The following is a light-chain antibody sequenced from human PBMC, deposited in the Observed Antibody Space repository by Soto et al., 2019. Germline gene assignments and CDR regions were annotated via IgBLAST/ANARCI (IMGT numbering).Light chain of an antibody. CDR3: NSYTTSNTRQIV. CDR2: DVS. CDR1: SSDVGGYNY. Sequence: QSALTQPASVSGSPGQSITISCTGTSSDVGGYNYVSWYQQHPGKAPKFMIYDVSNRPSGVSTCFSGSKSGNTASLTISGLQAEDEADYYCNSYTTSNTRQIVFGTGTKLTVL. V-gene: IGLV2-14*01. J-gene: IGLJ1*01.